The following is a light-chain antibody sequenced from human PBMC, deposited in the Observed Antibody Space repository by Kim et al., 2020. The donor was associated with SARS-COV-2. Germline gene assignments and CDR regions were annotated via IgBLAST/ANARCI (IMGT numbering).Light chain of an antibody. CDR3: SSYAGGNYWV. CDR1: SSDVGAYNY. Sequence: QSALTQPPSASGSPGQSVTISCTGTSSDVGAYNYVSWYQQYPGKAPKLMIYEVTKRPSGVPDRFSGSKSGNTASLTVSGLQAEDEADYYCSSYAGGNYWVFGGGTQLTVL. J-gene: IGLJ3*02. V-gene: IGLV2-8*01. CDR2: EVT.